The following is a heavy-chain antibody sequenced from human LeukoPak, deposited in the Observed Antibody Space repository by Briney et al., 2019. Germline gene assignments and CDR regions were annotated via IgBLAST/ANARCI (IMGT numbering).Heavy chain of an antibody. Sequence: ASVKVSCKASGYTFTSYYMHWVRQATGQGLEWMGWMNPNSGNTGYAQKFQGRVTMTRNTSISTAYMELSSLRSEDTAVYYCARGDSSSSWLFNYYYYYGMDVWGQGTTVTVSS. CDR3: ARGDSSSSWLFNYYYYYGMDV. J-gene: IGHJ6*02. D-gene: IGHD6-13*01. CDR2: MNPNSGNT. V-gene: IGHV1-8*02. CDR1: GYTFTSYY.